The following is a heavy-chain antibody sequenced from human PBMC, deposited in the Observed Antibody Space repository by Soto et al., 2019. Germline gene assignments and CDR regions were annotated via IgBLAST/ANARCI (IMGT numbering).Heavy chain of an antibody. J-gene: IGHJ4*02. CDR2: INHSGST. CDR3: ARAHLGGYSYGLMDY. Sequence: PSETLSLTCAVYGGSLSGYYWSWIRQPPGKGLEWIGEINHSGSTNYNPSLKSRVTISVDTSKNQFSLKLSSVTAADTAVYYCARAHLGGYSYGLMDYRGQGTLVTVS. CDR1: GGSLSGYY. D-gene: IGHD5-18*01. V-gene: IGHV4-34*01.